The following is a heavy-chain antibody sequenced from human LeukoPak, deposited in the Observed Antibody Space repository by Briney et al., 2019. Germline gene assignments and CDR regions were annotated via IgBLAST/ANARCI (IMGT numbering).Heavy chain of an antibody. J-gene: IGHJ6*03. D-gene: IGHD4-17*01. CDR2: IYYSVNT. V-gene: IGHV4-59*08. CDR3: ARHQRDYGDYVPRYMDV. Sequence: SETLSLTCTVSGGSISGYYWSWIRQPPGKGLEWIGYIYYSVNTNYNPSLKSRVTMVGDTSKNQFSLKLSSVPAADTAVYYCARHQRDYGDYVPRYMDVWGKGTTLTVSS. CDR1: GGSISGYY.